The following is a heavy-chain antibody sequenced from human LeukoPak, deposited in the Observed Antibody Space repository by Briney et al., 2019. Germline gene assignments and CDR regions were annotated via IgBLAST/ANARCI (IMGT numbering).Heavy chain of an antibody. J-gene: IGHJ6*02. V-gene: IGHV1-8*01. D-gene: IGHD2-2*01. CDR3: ARGAVVPAAMSPYYCYGMDV. CDR2: MNPNSGNT. CDR1: GYTFTSYD. Sequence: GASVKVSCKASGYTFTSYDINWVRQATGQGLEWMGWMNPNSGNTGYAQKFQGRVTMTRNTSISTAYMELSSLRSEDTAVYYCARGAVVPAAMSPYYCYGMDVWGQGTTVTASS.